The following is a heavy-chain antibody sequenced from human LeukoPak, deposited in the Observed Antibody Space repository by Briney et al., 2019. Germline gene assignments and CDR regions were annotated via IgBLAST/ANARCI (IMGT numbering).Heavy chain of an antibody. CDR1: GFTFSSYA. D-gene: IGHD6-13*01. CDR3: AKQVGRIAAAGSYYFDY. V-gene: IGHV3-23*01. J-gene: IGHJ4*02. Sequence: SGGSLRLSCAASGFTFSSYAMGWVRQAPGKGLEWVSAISGSGGSTYYADSVKGRFTISRDNSKNTLYLQMNSLRAEDTAVYYCAKQVGRIAAAGSYYFDYWGQGTLVTVSS. CDR2: ISGSGGST.